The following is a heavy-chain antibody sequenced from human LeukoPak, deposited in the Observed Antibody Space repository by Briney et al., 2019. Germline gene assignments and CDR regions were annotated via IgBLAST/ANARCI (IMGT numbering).Heavy chain of an antibody. Sequence: PSETLSLTCIVSGGSVSGTAYSWDWIRQSPGKGLEWIGNIDYRGDTNYNPSLKSRVIISVDTAKNQFSLKLNSVTAADTAVYYCTRYYCSSDRCPSFDHWGLGTLVTVSS. CDR2: IDYRGDT. J-gene: IGHJ5*02. D-gene: IGHD2-2*01. V-gene: IGHV4-39*01. CDR1: GGSVSGTAYS. CDR3: TRYYCSSDRCPSFDH.